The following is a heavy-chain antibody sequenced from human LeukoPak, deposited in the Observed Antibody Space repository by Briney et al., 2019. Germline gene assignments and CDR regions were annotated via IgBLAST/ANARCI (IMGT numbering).Heavy chain of an antibody. CDR2: MYYSGST. V-gene: IGHV4-30-4*01. CDR3: ARPYYYDSRIDP. CDR1: DGSISSGDYY. Sequence: PSQTLSLTCTVSDGSISSGDYYWSWIRQPPGKGLEWIGYMYYSGSTYYNPSLKSRATISVDTSKNQFSLKLSSVTAADTAVYYCARPYYYDSRIDPWGQGTLVTVSS. J-gene: IGHJ5*02. D-gene: IGHD3-22*01.